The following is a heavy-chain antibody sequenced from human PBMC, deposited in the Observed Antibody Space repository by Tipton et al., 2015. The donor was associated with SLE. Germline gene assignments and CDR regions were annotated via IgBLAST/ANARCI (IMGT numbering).Heavy chain of an antibody. J-gene: IGHJ4*02. D-gene: IGHD1-1*01. V-gene: IGHV3-30*04. CDR3: AREGNWNGEFDY. CDR1: GFTFSTYT. CDR2: IPYDGSNK. Sequence: SLRLSCAASGFTFSTYTMHWVRQAPGKGLEWVALIPYDGSNKYYADSVKGRFTISRDNSKNTLYLQMNSLRAEDTAVYYCAREGNWNGEFDYWGQGTLVTVSS.